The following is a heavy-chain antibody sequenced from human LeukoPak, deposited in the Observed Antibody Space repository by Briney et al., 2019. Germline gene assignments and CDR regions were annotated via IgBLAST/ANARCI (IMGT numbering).Heavy chain of an antibody. D-gene: IGHD2-2*01. V-gene: IGHV1-69*05. CDR1: GGTFSSYA. CDR2: VFPIFGTA. CDR3: ASGVPAAAAYYYYYMDV. Sequence: SVTVSCKASGGTFSSYAISWVRQAPGQGLEWLGGVFPIFGTANYAQTFQRRVTITTDESTSTGYMELSSLRSEDTAVYYCASGVPAAAAYYYYYMDVWGEGTTVTVSS. J-gene: IGHJ6*03.